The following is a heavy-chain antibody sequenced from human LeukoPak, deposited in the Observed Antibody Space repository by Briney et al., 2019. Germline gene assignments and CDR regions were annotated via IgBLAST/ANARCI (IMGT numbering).Heavy chain of an antibody. CDR3: ARVDRSSSWYQSYYYYMDV. V-gene: IGHV4-59*08. Sequence: SETLSLTCTVSGGSISSSYWSWIRQPPGKGLEWIGYIYHTGSTSYSPSLKSRVTISVDTSKNQFSLKLSSVTAADTAVYYCARVDRSSSWYQSYYYYMDVWGKGTTVTISS. CDR2: IYHTGST. J-gene: IGHJ6*03. CDR1: GGSISSSY. D-gene: IGHD6-13*01.